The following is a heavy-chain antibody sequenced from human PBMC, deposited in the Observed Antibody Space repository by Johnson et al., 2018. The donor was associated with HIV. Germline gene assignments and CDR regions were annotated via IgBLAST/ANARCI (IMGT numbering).Heavy chain of an antibody. CDR2: IRYDGSNK. J-gene: IGHJ3*02. D-gene: IGHD2-21*01. CDR3: AKLGGEDGFDI. Sequence: QVQVVESGGGVVQPGGSLTLSCAASGFTFNTYGMHWVRQAPGKGLEWVTFIRYDGSNKYYADSGKGRFTISRENSKNTLYLHMNSLRAEDTAVYYCAKLGGEDGFDIWGQGTMVTVSS. CDR1: GFTFNTYG. V-gene: IGHV3-30*02.